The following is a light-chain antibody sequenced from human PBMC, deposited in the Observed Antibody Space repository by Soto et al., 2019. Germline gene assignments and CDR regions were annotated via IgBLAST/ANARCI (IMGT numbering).Light chain of an antibody. V-gene: IGKV1D-13*01. CDR3: QQFNNYPIT. CDR2: DAS. J-gene: IGKJ5*01. Sequence: AIQLTQSPSSLSSFVGDRVTLTCRASQGISGALAWYQQKPGKAPKLLIYDASSLESGVPSRFRGSGSGTDFTLTISSLKPEDFETYYCQQFNNYPITFGQGTRLEIK. CDR1: QGISGA.